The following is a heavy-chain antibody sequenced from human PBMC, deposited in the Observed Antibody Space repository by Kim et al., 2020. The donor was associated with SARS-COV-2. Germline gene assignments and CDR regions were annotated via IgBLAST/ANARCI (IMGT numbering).Heavy chain of an antibody. CDR1: GYSFTSYW. CDR2: IYPGDSDT. Sequence: GESLKISCKGSGYSFTSYWIGWVRQMPGKGLEWMGIIYPGDSDTRYSPSFQGQVTISVDKSISTAYLQWSSLKASDTAMYYCARLSARSAPYYCYYYGMDVWGQGTTVTVSS. J-gene: IGHJ6*02. V-gene: IGHV5-51*01. CDR3: ARLSARSAPYYCYYYGMDV.